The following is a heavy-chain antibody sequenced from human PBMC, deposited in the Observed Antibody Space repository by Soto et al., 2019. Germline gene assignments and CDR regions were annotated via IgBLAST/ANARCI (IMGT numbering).Heavy chain of an antibody. Sequence: EVQLVESGGGLVQPGGSLRLSCAASGFTFSSYDMHWVRQAAGKGLEWVSALGTAGDPYYTDSAKGRFTISRENAQNSFFLQMNSLLAGDTAVYYCARGSFGAGSFRAYMDVWGRGTTVTVSS. V-gene: IGHV3-13*05. J-gene: IGHJ6*03. CDR1: GFTFSSYD. CDR2: LGTAGDP. CDR3: ARGSFGAGSFRAYMDV. D-gene: IGHD3-10*01.